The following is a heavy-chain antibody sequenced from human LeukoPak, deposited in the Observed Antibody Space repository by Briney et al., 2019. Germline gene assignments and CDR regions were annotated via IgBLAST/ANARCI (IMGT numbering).Heavy chain of an antibody. CDR2: FDPEDGET. J-gene: IGHJ4*02. D-gene: IGHD1-26*01. CDR3: ATSSGSYGLSIDY. Sequence: ASVKVSCKVSGYTLTELSMHWVRQAPGKGLEWMGGFDPEDGETIYAQEFQGRVTMTEDTSTDTAYMELSSLRSEDTAVYYCATSSGSYGLSIDYWGQGTLVTVSS. CDR1: GYTLTELS. V-gene: IGHV1-24*01.